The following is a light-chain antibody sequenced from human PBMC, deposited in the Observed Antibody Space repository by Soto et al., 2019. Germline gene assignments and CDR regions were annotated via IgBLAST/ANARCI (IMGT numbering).Light chain of an antibody. J-gene: IGKJ1*01. CDR3: QQCHSIPWT. CDR2: SAS. CDR1: QNISRY. V-gene: IGKV1-39*01. Sequence: DIQMTQSPSSKSASIGDRVTISCRASQNISRYLNWYQQKAGRAPRLLSYSASILQSGVPSRFGGSGSGRDFTLAISSLQPEDFATFYCQQCHSIPWTFGQAISVELK.